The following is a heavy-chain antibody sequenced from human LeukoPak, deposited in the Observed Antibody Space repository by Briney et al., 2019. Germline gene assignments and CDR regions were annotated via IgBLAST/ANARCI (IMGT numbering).Heavy chain of an antibody. J-gene: IGHJ4*02. Sequence: PGGSLRLSCSASGFTFSSYAMHWVPQAPGRGLQYVSGISTNGGRTYYADSVKDRFTISRDNSKNTLYLQMSSLRLEDTAVYYCPLPTLGYWGQGTLVTVSS. V-gene: IGHV3-64D*08. CDR2: ISTNGGRT. CDR3: PLPTLGY. CDR1: GFTFSSYA.